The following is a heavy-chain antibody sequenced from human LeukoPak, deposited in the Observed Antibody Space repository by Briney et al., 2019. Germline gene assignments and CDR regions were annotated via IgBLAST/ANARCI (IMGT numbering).Heavy chain of an antibody. CDR1: GYTFTGYY. CDR2: INPNSGGT. V-gene: IGHV1-2*02. J-gene: IGHJ1*01. Sequence: ASVKVSCKASGYTFTGYYIHWVRQAPGQGLEWMGWINPNSGGTNYAQKFQGRVTMTRDTSISTAYMELSRLRSDDTAVYYCARDVGDIVVVPHFQHWGQGTLVTVSS. D-gene: IGHD2-2*01. CDR3: ARDVGDIVVVPHFQH.